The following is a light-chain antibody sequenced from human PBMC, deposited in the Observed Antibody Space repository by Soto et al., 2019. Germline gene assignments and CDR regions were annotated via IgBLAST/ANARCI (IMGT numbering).Light chain of an antibody. CDR3: QQYNRLIT. CDR1: QSISSW. Sequence: IQVTQCPSTLSASVGDRVTITCRASQSISSWLAWYQQKPGKAPKLLVYDATSLESGVSSRFSGSGYGTDFTLSINNLQPDDFATYYCQQYNRLITFGQGTRLEI. V-gene: IGKV1-5*01. J-gene: IGKJ5*01. CDR2: DAT.